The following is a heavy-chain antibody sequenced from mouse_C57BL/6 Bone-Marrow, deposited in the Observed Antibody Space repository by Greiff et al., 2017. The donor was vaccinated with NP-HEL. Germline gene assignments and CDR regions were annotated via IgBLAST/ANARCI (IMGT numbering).Heavy chain of an antibody. D-gene: IGHD2-2*01. J-gene: IGHJ2*01. CDR1: GFTFSSYA. CDR2: ISDGGSYT. CDR3: ARDTMVIGVDY. Sequence: EVKVVESGGGLVKPGGSLKLSCAASGFTFSSYAMSWVRQTPEKRLEWVATISDGGSYTYYPDNVKGRFTISRDNAKNNLYLQMSHLKSEDTAMYYCARDTMVIGVDYWGQGTTLTVSS. V-gene: IGHV5-4*01.